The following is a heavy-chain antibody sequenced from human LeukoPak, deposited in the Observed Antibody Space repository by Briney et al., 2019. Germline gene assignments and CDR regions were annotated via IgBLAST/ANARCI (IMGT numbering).Heavy chain of an antibody. CDR2: SYYSGRT. J-gene: IGHJ4*02. Sequence: SETLSLTCSVSGGSISSDGYYWSWIRQHPGKGLEWIGFSYYSGRTYYDPSLKSRLTISVDTSKNQCSLILTSVTAADTAAYFCARGFGGYDYAYFDQWGQGTLVTVSS. CDR3: ARGFGGYDYAYFDQ. V-gene: IGHV4-31*03. D-gene: IGHD5-12*01. CDR1: GGSISSDGYY.